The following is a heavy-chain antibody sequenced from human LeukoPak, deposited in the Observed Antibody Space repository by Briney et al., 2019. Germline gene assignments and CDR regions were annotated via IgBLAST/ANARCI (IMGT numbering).Heavy chain of an antibody. D-gene: IGHD5-18*01. CDR2: IYHSGST. V-gene: IGHV4-38-2*01. CDR1: GYSISSGYY. Sequence: PSETLSLTCAVSGYSISSGYYWGWIRPPPGKGLEWIGSIYHSGSTYYNPSLKSRVTISVDTSKNQFSLKLSSVTAADTAVYYCARVIVDTAYYYYMDVWGKGTTVTVSS. CDR3: ARVIVDTAYYYYMDV. J-gene: IGHJ6*03.